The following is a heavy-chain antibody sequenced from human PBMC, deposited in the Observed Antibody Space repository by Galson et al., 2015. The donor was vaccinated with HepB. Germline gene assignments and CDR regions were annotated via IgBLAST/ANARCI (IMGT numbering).Heavy chain of an antibody. CDR1: GFTFNYHA. Sequence: SLRLSCAASGFTFNYHAMNWVRQAPGKGPEWVASISGSGGSTYYADSVKGRFTVSRDNSLDTVDLQMDSLRVDDTAVYYCAKDYLPYYDRWGSYSDLYYFDYWGQRTLVTVSS. V-gene: IGHV3-23*01. CDR2: ISGSGGST. CDR3: AKDYLPYYDRWGSYSDLYYFDY. D-gene: IGHD3-22*01. J-gene: IGHJ4*02.